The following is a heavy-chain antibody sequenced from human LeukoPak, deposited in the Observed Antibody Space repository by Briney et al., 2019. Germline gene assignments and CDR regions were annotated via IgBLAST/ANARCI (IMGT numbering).Heavy chain of an antibody. CDR3: ARVTILAPVAFDI. D-gene: IGHD3-3*01. J-gene: IGHJ3*02. Sequence: SETLSLTCTVSGGSISSGSYYWSWIRQPAGKGLEWIGRIYTSGSTNYNPSLKSRVTISVDTSKNQFSLKLSSVTAADTAVYYCARVTILAPVAFDIWGQGTMVTVSS. CDR1: GGSISSGSYY. CDR2: IYTSGST. V-gene: IGHV4-61*02.